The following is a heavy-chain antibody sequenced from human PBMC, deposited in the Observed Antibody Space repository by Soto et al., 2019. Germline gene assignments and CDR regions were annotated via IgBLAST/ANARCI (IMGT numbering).Heavy chain of an antibody. CDR2: IYYSGST. J-gene: IGHJ5*02. V-gene: IGHV4-31*03. Sequence: QVQLQESGPGLVKPSQTLSLTCTVSGGSISSGGYYWSWIRQHPGKGLEWIGYIYYSGSTYYNPSLKSRSTISVDTSKNQCSLKLSSVTAADTAVYYCARGGVLVPAAEYNWFDPWGQGTLVTVSS. D-gene: IGHD2-2*01. CDR3: ARGGVLVPAAEYNWFDP. CDR1: GGSISSGGYY.